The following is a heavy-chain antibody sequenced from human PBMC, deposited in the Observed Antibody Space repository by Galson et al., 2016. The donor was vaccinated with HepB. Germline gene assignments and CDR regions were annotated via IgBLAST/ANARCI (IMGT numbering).Heavy chain of an antibody. J-gene: IGHJ4*02. V-gene: IGHV3-30*03. CDR3: ARDMAGYSYGFGFDY. CDR2: ISYDGTNT. CDR1: GFGFRSYG. D-gene: IGHD5-18*01. Sequence: SLRLSCAASGFGFRSYGMHWVRQAPGKGLEWVAGISYDGTNTYYADSVKGRFTISRDNSKNTLYLQMNSLRAEDTAVYFCARDMAGYSYGFGFDYWGQGTLVTVSS.